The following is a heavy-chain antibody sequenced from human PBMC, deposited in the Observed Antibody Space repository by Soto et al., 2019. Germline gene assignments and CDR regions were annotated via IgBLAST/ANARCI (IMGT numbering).Heavy chain of an antibody. CDR3: AKGGWYDD. CDR2: LGGSGDTT. CDR1: GFTFSTYD. D-gene: IGHD6-19*01. V-gene: IGHV3-23*01. Sequence: EVQLLESGGGLVQPGGSLRLSCTASGFTFSTYDMSWVRQAPGKGLEWVSTLGGSGDTTYYADSVKGRFTISRDISKNTLFLQMNSLRADDTAVYYCAKGGWYDDWGQGTLVTVSS. J-gene: IGHJ4*02.